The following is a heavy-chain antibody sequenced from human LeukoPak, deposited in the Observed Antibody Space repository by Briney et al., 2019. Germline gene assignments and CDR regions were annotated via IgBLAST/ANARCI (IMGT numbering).Heavy chain of an antibody. CDR1: GGTFSSYA. CDR2: IIPIFGTA. J-gene: IGHJ3*02. D-gene: IGHD2-15*01. Sequence: RWASVKVSCKASGGTFSSYAISWVRQAPGQGLEWMGGIIPIFGTANYAQKFQGRVTITADKSTSTAYMELSSLRSEDTAVYYCASGYCSGGSCSFGAFDIWGQGTMVTVPS. CDR3: ASGYCSGGSCSFGAFDI. V-gene: IGHV1-69*06.